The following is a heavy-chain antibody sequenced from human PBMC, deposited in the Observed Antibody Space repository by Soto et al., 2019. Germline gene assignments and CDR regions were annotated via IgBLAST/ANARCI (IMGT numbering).Heavy chain of an antibody. Sequence: QVQLVQSGAEVKTPGSSVKVSCEASGGTFNSYSINWVRQALGQGLEWMGRIIPMFGTTDYAQRFQGRVTFTADESTNTASMEVTNLTSEDTAVYYCARAAVLTFTRFYDVDVWGQGTTVTVSS. D-gene: IGHD6-13*01. J-gene: IGHJ6*02. CDR3: ARAAVLTFTRFYDVDV. V-gene: IGHV1-69*18. CDR1: GGTFNSYS. CDR2: IIPMFGTT.